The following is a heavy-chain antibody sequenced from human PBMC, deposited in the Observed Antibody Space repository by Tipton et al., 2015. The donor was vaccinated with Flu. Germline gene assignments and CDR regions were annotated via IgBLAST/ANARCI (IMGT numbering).Heavy chain of an antibody. CDR2: VSHSGNT. J-gene: IGHJ4*02. V-gene: IGHV4-38-2*02. CDR3: SRSTYYYGSGTSDY. D-gene: IGHD3-10*01. Sequence: TLSLTCSVSNYSITSGYYWGWIRQPPGKGLEWIGSVSHSGNTYYEPSLKSRVTISLDTFQNHFSLKLISVTAADTAVYYCSRSTYYYGSGTSDYWGQGTLVTGSS. CDR1: NYSITSGYY.